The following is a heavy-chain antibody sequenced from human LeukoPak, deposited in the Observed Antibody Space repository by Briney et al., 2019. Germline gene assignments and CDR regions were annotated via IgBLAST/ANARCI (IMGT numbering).Heavy chain of an antibody. V-gene: IGHV5-51*01. CDR3: ARAPLDSSGNHWGVWFDP. D-gene: IGHD3-22*01. Sequence: GESLKISCKGSGYSFSSYWIGWVRQMPGKGLEWMGIIYPGHSDTKYSPSFQGQVTMSADRSINTAYLQWSSLKASDTAIYYCARAPLDSSGNHWGVWFDPWGQGTLVTVSS. J-gene: IGHJ5*02. CDR2: IYPGHSDT. CDR1: GYSFSSYW.